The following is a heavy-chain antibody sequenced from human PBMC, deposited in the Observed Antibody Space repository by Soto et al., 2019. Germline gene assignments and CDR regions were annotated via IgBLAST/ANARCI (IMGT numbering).Heavy chain of an antibody. D-gene: IGHD1-26*01. CDR1: GFFFTDYF. V-gene: IGHV3-11*01. Sequence: QVQLAECGGGLVKSGGSLTLSCSTSGFFFTDYFMSWIRQAPGKGLEWVSYISPSGDVTHYADSVKGRFTISRDNTKNSLFLQMSSLRDDDTAVYYCARQLERRVGAASHWGQGTRVSVSS. CDR2: ISPSGDVT. CDR3: ARQLERRVGAASH. J-gene: IGHJ4*02.